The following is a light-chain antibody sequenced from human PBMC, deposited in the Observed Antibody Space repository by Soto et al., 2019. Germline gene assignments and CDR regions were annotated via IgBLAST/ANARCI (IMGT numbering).Light chain of an antibody. Sequence: MTQSPATLSVSPGERATLSCRASQSVSSNLAWYQQKPGKAPKLLIYKASSLESGVPSRFSGSGSGTEFTLTISSLQPDDFATYYCQQYNSLWTFGQGTKVEIK. J-gene: IGKJ1*01. V-gene: IGKV1-5*03. CDR2: KAS. CDR3: QQYNSLWT. CDR1: QSVSSN.